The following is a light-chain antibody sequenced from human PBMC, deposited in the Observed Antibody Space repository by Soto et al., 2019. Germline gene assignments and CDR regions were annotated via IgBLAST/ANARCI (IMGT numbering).Light chain of an antibody. V-gene: IGKV3-11*01. Sequence: EIVLTQSPATLSLSPGERATLSCRASRCVSSYLAWYQQKPGQAPRLLIYDASNRATGIPARFSGSGSGTDFTLTISSLEPEDFAVYYCQQRSNWPPGGGFFGSGTKVDIK. CDR2: DAS. CDR3: QQRSNWPPGGGF. CDR1: RCVSSY. J-gene: IGKJ3*01.